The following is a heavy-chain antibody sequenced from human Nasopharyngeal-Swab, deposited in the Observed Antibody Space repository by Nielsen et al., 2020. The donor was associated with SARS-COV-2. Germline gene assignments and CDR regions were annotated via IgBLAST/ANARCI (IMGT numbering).Heavy chain of an antibody. CDR1: GFTFSSYG. V-gene: IGHV3-33*08. Sequence: GGSLRLSCAASGFTFSSYGMHWVRQAPGKGLEWVAVIWYDGSNKYYADSVKGRFTISRDNSKNTLYLQMNSLRAEDTAVYYCARESQRPITGFDYWGQGTLVTVSS. CDR2: IWYDGSNK. CDR3: ARESQRPITGFDY. D-gene: IGHD6-25*01. J-gene: IGHJ4*02.